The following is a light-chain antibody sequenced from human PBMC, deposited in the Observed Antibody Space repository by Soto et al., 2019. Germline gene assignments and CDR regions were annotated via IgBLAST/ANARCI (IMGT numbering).Light chain of an antibody. Sequence: PDTKSVSPGEGVNLCCRPCQRIGDTLAWYQHQPRQTPTLLIYGASTRATGIPARFSGSGSGTDFTLTISGLEPEDAAVYYCQQLSNWPPIACGQGTRLEIK. CDR3: QQLSNWPPIA. J-gene: IGKJ5*01. V-gene: IGKV3-11*01. CDR1: QRIGDT. CDR2: GAS.